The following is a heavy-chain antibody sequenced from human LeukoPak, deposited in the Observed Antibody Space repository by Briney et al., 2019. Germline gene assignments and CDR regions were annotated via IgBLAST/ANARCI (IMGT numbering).Heavy chain of an antibody. CDR2: IIPILGIA. D-gene: IGHD4-17*01. J-gene: IGHJ4*02. CDR1: GGTFSSYT. CDR3: AGGDPGTPNRLDY. Sequence: SVKVSCKASGGTFSSYTISGVRQAPGQGLEWMGRIIPILGIANYAQKFQGRVTITADKSTSTAYMALSSLRSEDTAVYYCAGGDPGTPNRLDYWGQGTLVTVYS. V-gene: IGHV1-69*02.